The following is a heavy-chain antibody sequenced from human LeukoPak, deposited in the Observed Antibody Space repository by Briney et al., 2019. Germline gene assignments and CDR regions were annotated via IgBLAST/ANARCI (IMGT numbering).Heavy chain of an antibody. Sequence: PGGSLRLSCAASGFTFSSYWMSWVRQAPGKGLEWVANIKQDGSEKYYVDSVKGRFTISRDNAKNSLYLQMNSLRAEDMAVYYCARESTMVRGGYAFDIWGQGTMVTVSS. V-gene: IGHV3-7*01. D-gene: IGHD3-10*01. CDR3: ARESTMVRGGYAFDI. CDR2: IKQDGSEK. J-gene: IGHJ3*02. CDR1: GFTFSSYW.